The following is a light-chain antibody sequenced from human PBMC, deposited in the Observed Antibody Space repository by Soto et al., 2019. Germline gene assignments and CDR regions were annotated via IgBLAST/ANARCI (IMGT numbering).Light chain of an antibody. Sequence: QSALTQPPSVSGAPGQRVTISCTGSSSNIGADYDVHWYQQLPGAAPKLLIRANTHRPSGVPDRFSASKSGTSASLAITGLQADDEADYYCQSYDSSLSGSVFGGGTKLT. CDR3: QSYDSSLSGSV. J-gene: IGLJ3*02. V-gene: IGLV1-40*01. CDR1: SSNIGADYD. CDR2: ANT.